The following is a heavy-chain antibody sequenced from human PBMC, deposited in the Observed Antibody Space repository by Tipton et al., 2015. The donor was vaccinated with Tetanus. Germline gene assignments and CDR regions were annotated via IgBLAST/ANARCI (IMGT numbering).Heavy chain of an antibody. CDR1: GDYLSDYY. CDR3: ARGGSYSYGPRGFDL. V-gene: IGHV4-34*01. D-gene: IGHD5-18*01. CDR2: INHSGST. J-gene: IGHJ2*01. Sequence: GLVKPSETLSLTCGVFGDYLSDYYWTWVRQSPGKGLEWIGEINHSGSTTYSPSFKSRVTISVDTPKNQFSLKLTSLTVADTAVYYCARGGSYSYGPRGFDLWGRGTLVTVSS.